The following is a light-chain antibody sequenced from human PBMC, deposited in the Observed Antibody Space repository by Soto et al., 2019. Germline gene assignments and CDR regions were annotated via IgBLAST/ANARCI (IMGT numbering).Light chain of an antibody. CDR3: QQYNNWWT. CDR2: GAS. CDR1: QSVSSD. Sequence: ELVMTQSPATLSVSPGERATLSCRASQSVSSDLAWYQQKRGQAPRLLIYGASTRATGIPARFSGSGSGTEFTLTISSLQSEDFAVYYCQQYNNWWTFGQGTKVEIK. V-gene: IGKV3-15*01. J-gene: IGKJ1*01.